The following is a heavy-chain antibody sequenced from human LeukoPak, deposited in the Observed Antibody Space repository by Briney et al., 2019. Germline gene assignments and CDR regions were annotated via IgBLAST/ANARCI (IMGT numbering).Heavy chain of an antibody. Sequence: GGSLRLSCAASGFTFSSYGMHWVRQAPGKGLEWVAVIWYDGSNKYYADSVKGRFTISRDNSKNTLYLQMNSLRAEDTAVYYCAKENIRSSWFSSYYFDYWGQGTLVTVSS. V-gene: IGHV3-33*06. D-gene: IGHD6-13*01. CDR2: IWYDGSNK. CDR3: AKENIRSSWFSSYYFDY. J-gene: IGHJ4*02. CDR1: GFTFSSYG.